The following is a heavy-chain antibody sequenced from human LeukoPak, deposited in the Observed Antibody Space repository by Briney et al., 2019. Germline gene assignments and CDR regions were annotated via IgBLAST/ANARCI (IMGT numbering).Heavy chain of an antibody. CDR3: ARGSIGYTSGWYMQHFDH. CDR1: GYTFSSYG. J-gene: IGHJ4*02. V-gene: IGHV1-18*01. Sequence: ASVKVSCKASGYTFSSYGVSWVRQAPGQGLEWMGWIRVYNGNTDYAQNLQGRVTMTTDTSTTTAFMELRSLRSDDTAVYYCARGSIGYTSGWYMQHFDHWGQGTPVTVSS. D-gene: IGHD6-19*01. CDR2: IRVYNGNT.